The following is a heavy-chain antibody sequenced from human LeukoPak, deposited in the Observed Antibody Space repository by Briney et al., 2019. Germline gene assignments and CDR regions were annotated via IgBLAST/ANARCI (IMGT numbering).Heavy chain of an antibody. D-gene: IGHD3-10*01. V-gene: IGHV1-69*01. CDR3: ARVGYFYGSGSQTGGYLDY. Sequence: GASVTVSSTASGGTFSKYAVSWVRQAPGQGLEWMGGFIPIFGPANYAQKFQGRLTITADEPTSTAYMELSSLRSEDTAVYYCARVGYFYGSGSQTGGYLDYWGQGTLVTVSS. J-gene: IGHJ4*02. CDR1: GGTFSKYA. CDR2: FIPIFGPA.